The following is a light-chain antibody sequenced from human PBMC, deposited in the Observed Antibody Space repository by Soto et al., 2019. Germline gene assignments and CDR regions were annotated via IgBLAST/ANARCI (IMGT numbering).Light chain of an antibody. CDR2: DDS. Sequence: SYELTQPPSVSVAPGQTARITCGGNKIGSKSVHWYQQKPGQARVLVVYDDSDRPSGIPERFSGSNSGNTATLTISRVEAGDEADYYCQVWDSSSDHVVFGGGTKLTVL. CDR1: KIGSKS. CDR3: QVWDSSSDHVV. V-gene: IGLV3-21*02. J-gene: IGLJ2*01.